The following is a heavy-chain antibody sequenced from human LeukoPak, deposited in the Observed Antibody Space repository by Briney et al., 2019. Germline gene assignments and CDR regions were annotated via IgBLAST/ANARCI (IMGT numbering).Heavy chain of an antibody. CDR1: GGSFSGYY. V-gene: IGHV4-34*01. J-gene: IGHJ4*02. CDR2: INHSGST. Sequence: SETLSLTCAVYGGSFSGYYWSWIRQPPGRGLEWIGEINHSGSTNYNPSLKSRVTISVDTSKNQFSLKLSSVTAADTAVYYCARGRPYYFDYWGQGTLVTVSS. CDR3: ARGRPYYFDY.